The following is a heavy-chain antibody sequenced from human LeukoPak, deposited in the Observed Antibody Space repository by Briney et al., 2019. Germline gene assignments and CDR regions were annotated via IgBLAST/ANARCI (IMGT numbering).Heavy chain of an antibody. D-gene: IGHD3-3*01. Sequence: GGSLRLSCAASGFIFSNHGMNWVRQAPGKGLEWVSTISGSGDSTYYADSVKGRFTTSRDNSKNTLYLQMNSLRVEDTAVYYCAKGAYYGDWGQGTLVAISS. CDR1: GFIFSNHG. CDR2: ISGSGDST. J-gene: IGHJ4*02. V-gene: IGHV3-23*01. CDR3: AKGAYYGD.